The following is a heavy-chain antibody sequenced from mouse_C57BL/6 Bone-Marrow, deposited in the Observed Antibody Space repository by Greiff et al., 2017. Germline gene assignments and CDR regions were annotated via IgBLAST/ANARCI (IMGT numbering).Heavy chain of an antibody. CDR2: ISSGGDYI. J-gene: IGHJ1*03. CDR1: GFTFSSYP. CDR3: TRSSYYSNPTSWYFDV. D-gene: IGHD2-5*01. Sequence: EVKLVESGEGLVKPGGSLKLSCAASGFTFSSYPMSWVRQTPEKRLEWVAYISSGGDYIYYADTVKGRFTISRDNARNTLYLQMSSLKSEDTAMYYCTRSSYYSNPTSWYFDVWGTGTTVTVSS. V-gene: IGHV5-9-1*02.